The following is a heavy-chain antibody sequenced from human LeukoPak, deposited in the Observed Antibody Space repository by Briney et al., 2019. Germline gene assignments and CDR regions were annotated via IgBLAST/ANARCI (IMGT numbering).Heavy chain of an antibody. CDR1: GFTFSSYG. J-gene: IGHJ4*02. Sequence: QPGRSPRLSCAASGFTFSSYGMHWVRQAPGKGLEWVAVIWYDGSNKYYADSVKGRFTISRDNSKNTLYLQMNSLRAEDTAVYYCAKRPFSSSDYFDYWGQGTLVTVSS. CDR2: IWYDGSNK. D-gene: IGHD6-13*01. CDR3: AKRPFSSSDYFDY. V-gene: IGHV3-33*06.